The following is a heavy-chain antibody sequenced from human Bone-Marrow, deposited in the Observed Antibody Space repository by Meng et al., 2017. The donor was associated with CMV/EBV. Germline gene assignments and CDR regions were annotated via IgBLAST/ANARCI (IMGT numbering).Heavy chain of an antibody. CDR2: ISGSGGST. CDR1: GFTFSSYA. Sequence: GESLKISCAASGFTFSSYAMSWVRQAPGKGLEWVSAISGSGGSTYYADSVKGRFTISRDNSKNTLYLQMNSLRAEDTAVYYCAKVVRAGITIFGVVGDAFDIWGQGTMVTVS. V-gene: IGHV3-23*01. D-gene: IGHD3-3*01. CDR3: AKVVRAGITIFGVVGDAFDI. J-gene: IGHJ3*02.